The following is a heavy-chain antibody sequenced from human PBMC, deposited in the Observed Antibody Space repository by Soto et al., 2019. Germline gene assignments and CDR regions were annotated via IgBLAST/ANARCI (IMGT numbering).Heavy chain of an antibody. J-gene: IGHJ4*02. V-gene: IGHV3-30-3*01. D-gene: IGHD3-22*01. CDR2: ISYDGSNK. CDR3: ARADYYDSSGYYYLSNSFDY. Sequence: GGSLRLSGAASGFTFSSYAMHWFRQAPGKGLVWVAVISYDGSNKYYADSVKGRFTISRDNSKNTLYLQMNSLRAEDTAVYYCARADYYDSSGYYYLSNSFDYWRQGPLVTVSS. CDR1: GFTFSSYA.